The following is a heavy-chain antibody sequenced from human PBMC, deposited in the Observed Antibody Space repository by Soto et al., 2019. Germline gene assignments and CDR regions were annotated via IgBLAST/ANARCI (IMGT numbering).Heavy chain of an antibody. CDR3: ERGQYSSGNDAFDI. D-gene: IGHD6-25*01. CDR2: MNPNSGNT. Sequence: ASVKVSCKASGYTFTSYDINWVRQATGQGLEWMGWMNPNSGNTGYAQKFQGRVTMTRNTSISTAYMELSSLRSEDTAVYYCERGQYSSGNDAFDIWGQGTMDTVSS. V-gene: IGHV1-8*01. CDR1: GYTFTSYD. J-gene: IGHJ3*02.